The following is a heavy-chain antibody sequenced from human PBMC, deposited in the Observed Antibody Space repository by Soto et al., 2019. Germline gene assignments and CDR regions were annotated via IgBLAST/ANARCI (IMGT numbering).Heavy chain of an antibody. CDR3: ARRGPGTDFDY. CDR2: ISGSGDST. Sequence: EVQLLDSGGGLVQPGGSLRLSCAASGFTFSSYAMNWVRQAPGKGLEWVSVISGSGDSTYYADSVKGRFTISRDNSKNTLYLQMNSLRTVATAVYYCARRGPGTDFDYWGQGTLVTVSS. J-gene: IGHJ4*02. D-gene: IGHD6-13*01. CDR1: GFTFSSYA. V-gene: IGHV3-23*01.